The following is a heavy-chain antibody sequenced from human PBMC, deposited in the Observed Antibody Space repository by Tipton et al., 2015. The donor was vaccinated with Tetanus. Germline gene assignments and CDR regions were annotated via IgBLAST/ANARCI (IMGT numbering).Heavy chain of an antibody. CDR1: GFTFSSYW. D-gene: IGHD6-19*01. Sequence: SLRLSCAASGFTFSSYWMSWVRQAPGKGLEWVANIKQDGSEKNYVDSVKGRFTISRDNAKNSLYLQMNSLRAEDTALYYCARPHSSGWGIFDFWGQGILVTVSS. J-gene: IGHJ4*02. CDR2: IKQDGSEK. V-gene: IGHV3-7*03. CDR3: ARPHSSGWGIFDF.